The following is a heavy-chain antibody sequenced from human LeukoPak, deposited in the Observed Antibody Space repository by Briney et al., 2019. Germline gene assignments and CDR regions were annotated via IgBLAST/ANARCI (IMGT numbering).Heavy chain of an antibody. D-gene: IGHD3-3*01. CDR2: IYHSGST. V-gene: IGHV4-38-2*01. CDR3: ARQHDFWSAAKAFDI. J-gene: IGHJ3*02. Sequence: SETLSLTCAVSGYSISSGYYWGWIRQPPGKGLEWIGSIYHSGSTYYNPSLKSRVTISVDTSKNQFSLKLSSVTAADTAVYYCARQHDFWSAAKAFDIWGQGTMVTVSS. CDR1: GYSISSGYY.